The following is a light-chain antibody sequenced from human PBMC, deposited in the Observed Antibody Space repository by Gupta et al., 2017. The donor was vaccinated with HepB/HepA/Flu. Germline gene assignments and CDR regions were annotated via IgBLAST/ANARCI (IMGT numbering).Light chain of an antibody. CDR3: QQSDSPPVT. Sequence: DIQMTQSPSSLSASIGDRVTITCRASQSISSYLNWYQHRPGKAPQLLIHTASKLDSGVPSRFSGSGSGTDFTLTISRLQPEDFATYYCQQSDSPPVTFGQGTRLEIK. CDR1: QSISSY. CDR2: TAS. J-gene: IGKJ1*01. V-gene: IGKV1-39*01.